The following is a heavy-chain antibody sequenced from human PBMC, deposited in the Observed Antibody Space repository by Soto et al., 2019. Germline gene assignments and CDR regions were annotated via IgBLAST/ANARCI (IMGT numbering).Heavy chain of an antibody. CDR1: GFTLRDTY. Sequence: VQLVESGGGLIQPGGSLTLSCAASGFTLRDTYMSWVRQAPGKGLEWVSVIYNGGTTYYADSVRDRFTISSDKSKNILYLRMNDLRPDDTAVYYCATWHEREHAYDVWGQGTTVTVSS. D-gene: IGHD1-1*01. J-gene: IGHJ3*01. CDR2: IYNGGTT. V-gene: IGHV3-53*01. CDR3: ATWHEREHAYDV.